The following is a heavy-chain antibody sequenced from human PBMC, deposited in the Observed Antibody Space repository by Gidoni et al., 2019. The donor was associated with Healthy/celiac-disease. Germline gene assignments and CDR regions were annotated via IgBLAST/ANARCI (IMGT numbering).Heavy chain of an antibody. CDR1: GGSCSGYY. V-gene: IGHV4-34*01. CDR3: ASRWLRVPCSGGSCYSVDY. Sequence: QVQLQQWGAGLLKPSETLSLTCAVDGGSCSGYYWSWIRQPPGKGLEWIGEINHSGSTNYNPSLKSRVTISVDTSKNQFSLKLSSVTAADTAVYYCASRWLRVPCSGGSCYSVDYWGQGTLVTVSS. D-gene: IGHD2-15*01. CDR2: INHSGST. J-gene: IGHJ4*02.